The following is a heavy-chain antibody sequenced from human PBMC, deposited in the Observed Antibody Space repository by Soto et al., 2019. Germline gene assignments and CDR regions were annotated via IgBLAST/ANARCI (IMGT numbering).Heavy chain of an antibody. V-gene: IGHV4-34*01. J-gene: IGHJ6*02. CDR1: GGSFSGYY. Sequence: SETLSLTCAVYGGSFSGYYWTWIRQPPGKGLEWIGEINHSGTINFNPSLKSRLTISLDTSKKHFSLKLSSVTDADTAAYYCARADRTLVTSYSLDVWGQGTTVTVSS. CDR2: INHSGTI. D-gene: IGHD2-21*02. CDR3: ARADRTLVTSYSLDV.